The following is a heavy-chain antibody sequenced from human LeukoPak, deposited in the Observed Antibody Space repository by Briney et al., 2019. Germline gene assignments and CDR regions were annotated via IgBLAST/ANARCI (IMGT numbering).Heavy chain of an antibody. CDR2: IYHSVST. CDR3: ARDYDVLTAYPPTQLFDP. CDR1: GYSFSSGYY. D-gene: IGHD3-9*01. V-gene: IGHV4-38-2*02. Sequence: SETLSLTCTVSGYSFSSGYYWGWIRQPPGKGLEWIGSIYHSVSTYYNPSLKSRVTISIDTSKNQFSLKLNSVTAADTAVYYCARDYDVLTAYPPTQLFDPWGQGTLVTVSS. J-gene: IGHJ5*02.